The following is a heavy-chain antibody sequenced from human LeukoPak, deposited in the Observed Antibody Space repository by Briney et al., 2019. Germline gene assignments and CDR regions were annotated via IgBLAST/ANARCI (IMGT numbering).Heavy chain of an antibody. V-gene: IGHV3-48*02. CDR3: ARNLRDTNYAIFDY. J-gene: IGHJ4*02. Sequence: PGGSLRLSCAASGFTFSSYSMNWVRQAPGKGLEWVSYISSSSSTIYYADSVKGRFTISRDNAKNSLYLQMNSLRDEDTAVYYCARNLRDTNYAIFDYWGQGTLVTVSS. D-gene: IGHD1-7*01. CDR2: ISSSSSTI. CDR1: GFTFSSYS.